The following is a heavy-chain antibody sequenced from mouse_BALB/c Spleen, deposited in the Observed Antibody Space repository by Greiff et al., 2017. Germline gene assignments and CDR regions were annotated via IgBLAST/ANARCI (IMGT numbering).Heavy chain of an antibody. J-gene: IGHJ2*01. D-gene: IGHD2-3*01. CDR2: ISNGGGST. CDR1: GFTFSSYT. Sequence: EVKLMESGGGLVQPGGSLKLSCAASGFTFSSYTMSWVRQTPEKRLEWVAYISNGGGSTYYPDTVKGRFTISRDNAKNTLYLQMSSLKSEDTAMYYCARCDGYSYYFDYWGQGTTLTVSS. V-gene: IGHV5-12-2*01. CDR3: ARCDGYSYYFDY.